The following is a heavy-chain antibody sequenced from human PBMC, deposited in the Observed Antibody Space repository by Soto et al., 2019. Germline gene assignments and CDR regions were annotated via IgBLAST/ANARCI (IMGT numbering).Heavy chain of an antibody. J-gene: IGHJ3*02. Sequence: SVKVSCKASGGAFSTYAISWVRQAPGQGLEWMGGIIPIFGTAKYAQKFQGRVTITADESTSTAYMELSSLRSEDTAVYYCAREIFGVIISGGRDAFDIWGQGTMVTVS. D-gene: IGHD3-3*01. CDR2: IIPIFGTA. V-gene: IGHV1-69*13. CDR1: GGAFSTYA. CDR3: AREIFGVIISGGRDAFDI.